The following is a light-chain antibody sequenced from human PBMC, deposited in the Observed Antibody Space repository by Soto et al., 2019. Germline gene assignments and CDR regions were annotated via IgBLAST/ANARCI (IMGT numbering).Light chain of an antibody. CDR2: GAS. CDR1: RDISNS. CDR3: QQTSAFPRT. Sequence: DIQMTQSPSSVSASVVDRLTITCRASRDISNSLACYQQTPGKAPKLLLRGASSLHRGVPSRFSGGGAGTEFTLTISSLQPEDFATYYSQQTSAFPRTFGQGTKVDVK. J-gene: IGKJ1*01. V-gene: IGKV1-12*01.